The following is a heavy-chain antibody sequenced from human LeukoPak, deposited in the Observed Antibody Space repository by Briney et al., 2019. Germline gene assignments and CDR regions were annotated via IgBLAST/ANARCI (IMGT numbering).Heavy chain of an antibody. J-gene: IGHJ3*01. CDR2: IIPLLPTT. CDR3: ARVEGGGGSLDL. CDR1: GGRFTSNA. V-gene: IGHV1-69*04. D-gene: IGHD3-16*01. Sequence: GSSVKVSCKASGGRFTSNAITWVRQAPGQGLEWMGRIIPLLPTTIYAQKLRDRVTITADRSTGTAYMELSSLRSDDTAVYYCARVEGGGGSLDLWGQGTMVTVSS.